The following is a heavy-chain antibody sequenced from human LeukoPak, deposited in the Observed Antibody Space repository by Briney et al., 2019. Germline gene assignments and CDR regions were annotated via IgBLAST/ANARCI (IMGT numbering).Heavy chain of an antibody. CDR1: GYTFTGYY. D-gene: IGHD3-22*01. CDR2: INPNSGGT. V-gene: IGHV1-2*02. Sequence: ASVKVSCKASGYTFTGYYMHWVRQAPGQGLEWMGWINPNSGGTNYAQKFQGRVTMTRDTSISTAYMELSRLRSDDTAVYYCARKDWYYDSSGYDYWGQGTLVTVSS. J-gene: IGHJ4*02. CDR3: ARKDWYYDSSGYDY.